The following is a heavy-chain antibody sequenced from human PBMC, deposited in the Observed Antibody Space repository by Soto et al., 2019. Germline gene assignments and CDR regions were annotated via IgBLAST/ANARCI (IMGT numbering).Heavy chain of an antibody. CDR3: ARGRYCSGGSCYHYYYYMDV. J-gene: IGHJ6*03. D-gene: IGHD2-15*01. Sequence: GGSLRLSCAASGFTFSSYSMNWVRQAPGKGLEWVSYISSSSSTIYYADSVKGRFTISRDNAKNSLYLQMNSLRAEDMAVYYCARGRYCSGGSCYHYYYYMDVWGKGTTVTVSS. CDR1: GFTFSSYS. V-gene: IGHV3-48*01. CDR2: ISSSSSTI.